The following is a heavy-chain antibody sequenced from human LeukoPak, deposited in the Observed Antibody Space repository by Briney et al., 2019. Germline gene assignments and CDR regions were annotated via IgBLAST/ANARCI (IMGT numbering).Heavy chain of an antibody. Sequence: GSLRLSCAASGFTFSSYAMSWVRQSPGKGLEWIGEIHHGGTTNYNPSLKSRVTVSVDKPKNQFSLKLRSVTAADTAVYYCAKKDYYYMDVWGKGTTVTVSS. CDR1: GFTFSSYAM. CDR3: AKKDYYYMDV. J-gene: IGHJ6*03. V-gene: IGHV4-4*02. CDR2: IHHGGTT.